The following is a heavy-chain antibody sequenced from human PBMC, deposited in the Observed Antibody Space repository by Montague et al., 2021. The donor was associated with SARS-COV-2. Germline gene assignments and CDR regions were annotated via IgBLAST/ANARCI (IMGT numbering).Heavy chain of an antibody. CDR2: FYGSGTF. V-gene: IGHV4-59*01. Sequence: SETLSLTCTVSGDSISSYDWGWIRQPPGMGLEWIAYFYGSGTFDYNPSLKRRATISADRSNNQLSLRLRSVTAADTAMYYCTRETMTADAFDVRGQGIMVTASS. D-gene: IGHD1-14*01. J-gene: IGHJ3*01. CDR1: GDSISSYD. CDR3: TRETMTADAFDV.